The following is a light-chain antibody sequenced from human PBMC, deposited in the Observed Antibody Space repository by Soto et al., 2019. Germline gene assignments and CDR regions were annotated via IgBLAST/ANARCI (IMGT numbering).Light chain of an antibody. V-gene: IGKV1-33*01. J-gene: IGKJ5*01. CDR2: DAS. Sequence: DIQMTQSPSSLSASVGYRFTITCQASQNIKNYLNCYQQKPRRAPNLLIYDASNLEAGVPSRLRGSGSGTDFTFTISRLQPEDIPTYYCQQYENLPTFGQGTRLEIK. CDR1: QNIKNY. CDR3: QQYENLPT.